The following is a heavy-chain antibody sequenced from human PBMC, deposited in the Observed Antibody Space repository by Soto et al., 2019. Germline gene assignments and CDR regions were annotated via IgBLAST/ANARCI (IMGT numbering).Heavy chain of an antibody. Sequence: QVQLVQSGPEVRKPGASVKVSCEASGYTFTTSGISWVRQVPGQGLEWMGWISTYNGDTNSAQNFQGRVLMTADTSTGTAYMKLMSLKSYDTAVYYCARQGSWPYYYYGLDVCGQGTTVTVSS. V-gene: IGHV1-18*01. CDR1: GYTFTTSG. CDR3: ARQGSWPYYYYGLDV. D-gene: IGHD1-26*01. CDR2: ISTYNGDT. J-gene: IGHJ6*02.